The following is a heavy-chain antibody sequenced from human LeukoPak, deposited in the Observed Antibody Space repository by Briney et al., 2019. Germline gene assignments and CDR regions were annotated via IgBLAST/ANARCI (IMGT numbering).Heavy chain of an antibody. D-gene: IGHD3/OR15-3a*01. CDR3: ARDQYDTWSRRGNFDS. CDR2: IKQDGSEK. J-gene: IGHJ4*02. V-gene: IGHV3-7*03. Sequence: GGSLRLSCAASGFTFSSYWMSWVRQAPGKGLEWVANIKQDGSEKYYVDSVKGRFTISRDNAKNSLYLQMNSLRAEDTAVFYCARDQYDTWSRRGNFDSWGQGTLVIVSS. CDR1: GFTFSSYW.